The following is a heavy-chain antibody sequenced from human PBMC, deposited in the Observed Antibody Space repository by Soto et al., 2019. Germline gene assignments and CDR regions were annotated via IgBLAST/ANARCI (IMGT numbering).Heavy chain of an antibody. V-gene: IGHV4-59*01. CDR2: IYYSGST. D-gene: IGHD5-18*01. Sequence: PSETLSLTCTVSGGSISSYYWSWIRQPPGKGLEWIGYIYYSGSTNYNPSLKSRVTISVDTSKNQFSLKLSSVTAADTAVYYCARGKATAMVIGTGYYFDYRGKGTLVTVSS. CDR3: ARGKATAMVIGTGYYFDY. J-gene: IGHJ4*02. CDR1: GGSISSYY.